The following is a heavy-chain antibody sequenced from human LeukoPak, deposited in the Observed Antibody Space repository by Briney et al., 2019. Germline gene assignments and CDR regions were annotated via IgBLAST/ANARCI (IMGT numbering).Heavy chain of an antibody. D-gene: IGHD3-16*01. J-gene: IGHJ4*02. V-gene: IGHV1-18*01. CDR1: GYTFTSYG. CDR3: ARGIHDYVWGSYGS. Sequence: ASVKVSCKASGYTFTSYGISWVRQAPGQGLEWMGWISAYNGNTNYAQKLQGRVTMSTDTSTSTAYMELRSLRSDDTAVYYCARGIHDYVWGSYGSWGQGTLVTVSS. CDR2: ISAYNGNT.